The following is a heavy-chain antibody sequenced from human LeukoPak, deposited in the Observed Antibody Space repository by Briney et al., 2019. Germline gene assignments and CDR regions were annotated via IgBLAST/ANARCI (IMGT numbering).Heavy chain of an antibody. Sequence: GGALRVSCAASGFTLYDYVMHWVRQGPGKGVGWVSGISCKRGSISYADSVKGRLTISRDNAKTSLYLQMNSRRAEDTALYYCAKDTGGEVDSRGDGFDYWGQGTLVTVSS. CDR1: GFTLYDYV. V-gene: IGHV3-9*01. CDR2: ISCKRGSI. D-gene: IGHD3-22*01. J-gene: IGHJ4*02. CDR3: AKDTGGEVDSRGDGFDY.